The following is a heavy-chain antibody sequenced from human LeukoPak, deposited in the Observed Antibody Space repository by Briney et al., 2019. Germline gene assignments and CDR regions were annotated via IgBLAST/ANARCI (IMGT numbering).Heavy chain of an antibody. CDR3: ARDRVAAAAAFDI. CDR2: IYYSGST. D-gene: IGHD6-13*01. J-gene: IGHJ3*02. V-gene: IGHV4-59*01. CDR1: GGSISSYY. Sequence: SETLSLTCTVSGGSISSYYWSWIRQPPGKGLEWIGYIYYSGSTNYNPSLKSRVTISVDTSKNQFSLKLSSVTAADTAVYYCARDRVAAAAAFDIWGQGTMVTVSS.